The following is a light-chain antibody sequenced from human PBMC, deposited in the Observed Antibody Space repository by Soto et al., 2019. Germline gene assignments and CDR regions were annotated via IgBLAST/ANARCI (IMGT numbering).Light chain of an antibody. Sequence: QSVLTQPASVSGSPGQSITISCTGTSSDVGGYNYVSWYQQLPGKAPKLLIYEVSNRPSGVSNRFSGSKSGNTASLTISGLQAEDEADYYCSSYSSSNTLYHFGSGTKLTVL. CDR2: EVS. J-gene: IGLJ1*01. CDR3: SSYSSSNTLYH. CDR1: SSDVGGYNY. V-gene: IGLV2-14*01.